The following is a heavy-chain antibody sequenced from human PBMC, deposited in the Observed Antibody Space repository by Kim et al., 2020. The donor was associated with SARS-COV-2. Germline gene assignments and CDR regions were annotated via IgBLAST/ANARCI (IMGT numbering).Heavy chain of an antibody. Sequence: ASVKVSCKASGYTFTSYYMHWVRQAPGQGLEWMGIINPSGGSTSYAQKFQGRVTMTRETSTSTVYMELSSLRTEDTAVFYCARAVAAAGTPLIKNWFDPWGQGTLVTVSP. CDR1: GYTFTSYY. J-gene: IGHJ5*02. CDR2: INPSGGST. D-gene: IGHD6-13*01. V-gene: IGHV1-46*01. CDR3: ARAVAAAGTPLIKNWFDP.